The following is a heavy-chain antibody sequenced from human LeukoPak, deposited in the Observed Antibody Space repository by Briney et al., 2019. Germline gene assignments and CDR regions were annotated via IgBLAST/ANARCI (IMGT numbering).Heavy chain of an antibody. CDR1: GYTFTGYY. J-gene: IGHJ4*02. D-gene: IGHD3-22*01. V-gene: IGHV1-46*01. CDR3: ARDQRTHYYDSSGYPQDY. CDR2: INPSGGST. Sequence: RASVKVSCKASGYTFTGYYMHWVRQAPGQGLEWMGLINPSGGSTRYAQKFQGRVTMTRDMSTSTVYMELSSLRSEDTAVYYCARDQRTHYYDSSGYPQDYWGQGTLVTVSS.